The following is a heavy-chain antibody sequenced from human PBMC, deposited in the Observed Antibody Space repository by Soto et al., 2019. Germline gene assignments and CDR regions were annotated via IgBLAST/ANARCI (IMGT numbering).Heavy chain of an antibody. Sequence: QVQLVESGGGVVQPGRSLRLSCAASGFTFSSYGMHWVRQAPGKGLEWVAVIWYDGSNKYYADSVKGRFTISRDNSKNTLYLQMNSLRAEDTAVYYCARGYGPPHCWGQGTLVTVSS. CDR2: IWYDGSNK. J-gene: IGHJ4*02. D-gene: IGHD4-17*01. CDR3: ARGYGPPHC. V-gene: IGHV3-33*01. CDR1: GFTFSSYG.